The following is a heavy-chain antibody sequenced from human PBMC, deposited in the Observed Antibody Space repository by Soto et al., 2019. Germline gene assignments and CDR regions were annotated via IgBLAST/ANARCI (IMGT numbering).Heavy chain of an antibody. CDR3: ARVPFSTRASYYGMDV. CDR1: GGSFSGYY. CDR2: INHSGST. Sequence: SETLSLTCAVYGGSFSGYYWSWIRQPPGKGLEWIGEINHSGSTNYNPSLKSRVTISVDTSKNQFSLKLSSVTAADTAVYYCARVPFSTRASYYGMDVWGQGTTVTVSS. D-gene: IGHD2-2*01. J-gene: IGHJ6*02. V-gene: IGHV4-34*01.